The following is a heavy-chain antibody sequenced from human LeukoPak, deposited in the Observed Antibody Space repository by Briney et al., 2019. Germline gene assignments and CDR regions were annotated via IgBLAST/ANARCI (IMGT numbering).Heavy chain of an antibody. CDR2: IYTRGST. Sequence: SETLSLTCTVSGDSMNTYYWSWIRQPAGKGLEWIGHIYTRGSTNYNPSLRSRVTMSVDTSKNHFSLRLTSVTAADTAVYYCASHLIPNYDSSGYYRRVPYYFDYWGQGTLVTVSS. CDR1: GDSMNTYY. J-gene: IGHJ4*02. V-gene: IGHV4-4*07. CDR3: ASHLIPNYDSSGYYRRVPYYFDY. D-gene: IGHD3-22*01.